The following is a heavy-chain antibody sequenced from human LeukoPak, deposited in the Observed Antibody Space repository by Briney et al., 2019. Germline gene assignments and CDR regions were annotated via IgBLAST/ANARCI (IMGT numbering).Heavy chain of an antibody. CDR3: ARGIHFWSGYVLGGREEYHYYYMDV. CDR2: IYYSGST. CDR1: GGSISSYY. J-gene: IGHJ6*03. Sequence: SETLSLTCTVSGGSISSYYWSWLRQPPGKGLEWIGYIYYSGSTNYNPSLTSRVTISVDTSKNQFSLMLSSVTAADTAVYYCARGIHFWSGYVLGGREEYHYYYMDVWGKGTTVSVSS. D-gene: IGHD3-3*02. V-gene: IGHV4-59*01.